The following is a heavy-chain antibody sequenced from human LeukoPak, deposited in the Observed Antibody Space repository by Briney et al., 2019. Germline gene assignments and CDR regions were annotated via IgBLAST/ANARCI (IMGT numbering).Heavy chain of an antibody. D-gene: IGHD3-22*01. CDR2: ISSDGRDI. V-gene: IGHV3-21*01. CDR3: AKDAGPYYDSPGYYYP. CDR1: GFSFSSHA. J-gene: IGHJ5*02. Sequence: GGSLRLSCAASGFSFSSHAMNWVRLAPGKGLEWVSFISSDGRDIFYSDSVRGRFTISRDNAKNSLSLQMTSLRVEDTAIYYRAKDAGPYYDSPGYYYPWGQGTLVTVSS.